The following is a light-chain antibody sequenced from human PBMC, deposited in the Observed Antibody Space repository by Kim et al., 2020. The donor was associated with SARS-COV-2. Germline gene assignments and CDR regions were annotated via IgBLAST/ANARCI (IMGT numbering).Light chain of an antibody. CDR3: AAWDDSLSGYV. CDR2: RSN. CDR1: PSNIGSHY. Sequence: QSVLTQPPSASGTPGQGITISCSGSPSNIGSHYVNWYQHLPGTAPKLLIHRSNQRPSGLSVRFSGSKSGTSASLAISGLRPEDEADYYCAAWDDSLSGYVFGTGTKVTVL. V-gene: IGLV1-47*01. J-gene: IGLJ1*01.